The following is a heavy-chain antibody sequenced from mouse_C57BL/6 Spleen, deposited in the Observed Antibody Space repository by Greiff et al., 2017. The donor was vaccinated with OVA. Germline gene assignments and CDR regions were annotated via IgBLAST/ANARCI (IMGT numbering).Heavy chain of an antibody. D-gene: IGHD2-5*01. Sequence: QVQLQQSGAELVMPGASVKLSCKASGYTFTSYWMHWVQQRPGQGLEWIGEIDPSDSYTNYNQKFKGKSTLTVDKSSSTAYMQLSSLTSEDSAVYYCARGDSNYPYWYFDVWGTGTTVTVSS. CDR3: ARGDSNYPYWYFDV. V-gene: IGHV1-69*01. CDR1: GYTFTSYW. J-gene: IGHJ1*03. CDR2: IDPSDSYT.